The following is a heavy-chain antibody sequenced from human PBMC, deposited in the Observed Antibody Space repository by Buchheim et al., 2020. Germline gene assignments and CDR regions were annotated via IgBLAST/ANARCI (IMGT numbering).Heavy chain of an antibody. V-gene: IGHV1-18*01. Sequence: QVQLVQSGAEVKKPGASVKVSCKASGYTFTSYGISWVRQAPGQGLEWMGWISAYNGNTKYAQKFQVRVTMTTDTSTRPAYMELRSLRHDDPAVYYCARAPYGSGSDTFDYWGQGTL. D-gene: IGHD3-10*01. CDR3: ARAPYGSGSDTFDY. J-gene: IGHJ4*02. CDR2: ISAYNGNT. CDR1: GYTFTSYG.